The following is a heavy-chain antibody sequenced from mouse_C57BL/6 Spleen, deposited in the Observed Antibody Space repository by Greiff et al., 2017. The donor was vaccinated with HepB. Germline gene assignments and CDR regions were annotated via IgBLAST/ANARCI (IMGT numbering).Heavy chain of an antibody. CDR2: IDPENGDT. J-gene: IGHJ2*01. CDR3: TTFLYGYLDY. CDR1: GFNIKDDY. V-gene: IGHV14-4*01. Sequence: EVQLQQSGAELVRPGASVKLSCTASGFNIKDDYMHWVKQRPEQGLEWIGWIDPENGDTEYASKFQGKATITADTSSNTAYLQLSSLTSEDTAVYYCTTFLYGYLDYWGQGTTLTVSS. D-gene: IGHD1-1*02.